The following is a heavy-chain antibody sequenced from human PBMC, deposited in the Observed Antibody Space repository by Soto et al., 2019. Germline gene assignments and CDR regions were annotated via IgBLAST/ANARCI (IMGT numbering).Heavy chain of an antibody. CDR1: GFIFTSSD. D-gene: IGHD3-22*01. V-gene: IGHV3-21*06. Sequence: EGQLVESGGGLVEPGGSLRLSCAASGFIFTSSDMTWVRQAPGKGLEYVSSINYSGTYKFYAEPAKGRFTISRDNAKNSLYLQINSLTAEDTAVYYCARKSNSHISGYDYSDYWGQGTLVIVSS. J-gene: IGHJ4*02. CDR2: INYSGTYK. CDR3: ARKSNSHISGYDYSDY.